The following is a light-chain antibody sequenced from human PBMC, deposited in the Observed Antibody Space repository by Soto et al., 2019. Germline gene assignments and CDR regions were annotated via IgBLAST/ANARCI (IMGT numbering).Light chain of an antibody. J-gene: IGKJ2*01. CDR1: QSVSSN. CDR2: GAS. CDR3: QQYNNWPYT. Sequence: EIVMTQSPATLSVSPGERATLSCRASQSVSSNLAWYQQKPGQAPSLLIYGASTRATGIPARFSGSGCGTEFTLTISSLQSEDFAVYYCQQYNNWPYTFGQGTKLEIK. V-gene: IGKV3-15*01.